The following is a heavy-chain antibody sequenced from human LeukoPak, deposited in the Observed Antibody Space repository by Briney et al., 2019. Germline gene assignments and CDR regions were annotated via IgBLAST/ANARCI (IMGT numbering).Heavy chain of an antibody. CDR3: ARASPVNGDYVDIDS. V-gene: IGHV3-74*01. CDR1: GFTFSTYW. D-gene: IGHD4-17*01. J-gene: IGHJ4*02. CDR2: ISSDGHSA. Sequence: GGSLRLSCAASGFTFSTYWMHWVRQAPGKGLVWVSRISSDGHSASYADSVKGRFTISRDNAKNTLYLQMNSLRDEATAVYYCARASPVNGDYVDIDSWGQGTLVTVSS.